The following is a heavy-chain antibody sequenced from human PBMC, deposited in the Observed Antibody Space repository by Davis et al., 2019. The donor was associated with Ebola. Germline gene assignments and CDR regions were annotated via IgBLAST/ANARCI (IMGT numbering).Heavy chain of an antibody. D-gene: IGHD6-6*01. CDR1: GFTFSDYY. CDR2: ISSSSSYT. CDR3: ARRALSSSNKLFDY. J-gene: IGHJ4*02. V-gene: IGHV3-11*06. Sequence: GESLKISCAASGFTFSDYYMSWIRQAPGKGLEWVSYISSSSSYTNYADSVKGRFTISRDNAKNSLYLQMNSLRAEDTAVYYCARRALSSSNKLFDYWGQGTLVTVSS.